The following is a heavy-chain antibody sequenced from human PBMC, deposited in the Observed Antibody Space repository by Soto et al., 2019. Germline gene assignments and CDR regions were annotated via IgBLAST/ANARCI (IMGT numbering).Heavy chain of an antibody. V-gene: IGHV4-34*01. CDR3: ARDRDILTGYSYYYYGMDV. J-gene: IGHJ6*02. D-gene: IGHD3-9*01. CDR1: GGSFSGYY. CDR2: INHSGST. Sequence: SETLSLTCAVYGGSFSGYYWSWIRQPPGKGLEWIGEINHSGSTNYNPSLKSRVTISVDTSKNQFSLKLSSVTAADTAVYYCARDRDILTGYSYYYYGMDVWGQGTTVT.